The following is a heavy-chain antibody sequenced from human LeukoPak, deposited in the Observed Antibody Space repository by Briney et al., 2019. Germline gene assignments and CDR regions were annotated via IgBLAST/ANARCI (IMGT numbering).Heavy chain of an antibody. CDR2: IYTSGST. CDR3: ARGRYCSATTCSGGDAFDI. V-gene: IGHV4-4*07. J-gene: IGHJ3*02. CDR1: GGSISSYY. Sequence: SETLSLTCTVSGGSISSYYWSWIRQPAGKGLEWIGRIYTSGSTNYNPSLQSRVSMSVDSSKSQFSLRLTSVTAADTAIYYCARGRYCSATTCSGGDAFDIWGQGTVVTVSS. D-gene: IGHD2-8*02.